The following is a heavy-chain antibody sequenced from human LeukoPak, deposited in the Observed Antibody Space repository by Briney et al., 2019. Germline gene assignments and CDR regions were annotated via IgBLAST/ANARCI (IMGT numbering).Heavy chain of an antibody. CDR3: ARGGDYDAFGI. CDR1: EVTFSTYA. Sequence: GGSLRLSCAASEVTFSTYAMTWVRQAPGKRLEWVSTISDGGGITYYADSVEGRFTISRDNSKSTLYLQMNSLRGEDTALYYCARGGDYDAFGIWGQGTMVTVSS. J-gene: IGHJ3*02. D-gene: IGHD4-11*01. V-gene: IGHV3-23*01. CDR2: ISDGGGIT.